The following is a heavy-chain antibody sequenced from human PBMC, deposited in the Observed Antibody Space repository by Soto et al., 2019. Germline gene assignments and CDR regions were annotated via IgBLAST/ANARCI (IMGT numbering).Heavy chain of an antibody. CDR3: ARDLAAGMIDY. CDR2: ISAHNGNT. Sequence: QVQLVQSGAEVKKPGASVKVSCKASGYTFTSYGISWVRQAPGQGLEWMGWISAHNGNTKYAQKVQGRVTMTTDTATSTAYMELRSLRSDDTAVYYCARDLAAGMIDYWGQAPLVTVSS. D-gene: IGHD6-13*01. J-gene: IGHJ4*02. V-gene: IGHV1-18*01. CDR1: GYTFTSYG.